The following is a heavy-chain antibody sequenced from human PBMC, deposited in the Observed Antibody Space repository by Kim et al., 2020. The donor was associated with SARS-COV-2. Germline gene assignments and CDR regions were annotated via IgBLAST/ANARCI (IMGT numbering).Heavy chain of an antibody. D-gene: IGHD3-9*01. V-gene: IGHV1-18*01. CDR3: AREMLGYYDILTGPRIRGGMDV. Sequence: ASVKVSCKASGYTFTSYGISWVRQAPGQGLEWMGWISAYNGNTNYAQKLQGRVTMTTDTSTSTAYMELRSLRSDDTAVYYCAREMLGYYDILTGPRIRGGMDVWGQGTTVTVS. CDR1: GYTFTSYG. J-gene: IGHJ6*02. CDR2: ISAYNGNT.